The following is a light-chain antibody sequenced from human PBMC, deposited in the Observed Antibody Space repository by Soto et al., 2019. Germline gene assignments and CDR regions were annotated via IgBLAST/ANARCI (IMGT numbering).Light chain of an antibody. CDR3: QLYSVYSSWT. J-gene: IGKJ1*01. V-gene: IGKV1-5*03. CDR2: QAS. Sequence: DIEMTQSPSTLSASVGDRVTINCRASESISRWLAWYQQKPGKVPKLLIYQASSLESGVPSRFSGSGSGTEFTLTISSLQTEDFATYYCQLYSVYSSWTFGQGTKVDIK. CDR1: ESISRW.